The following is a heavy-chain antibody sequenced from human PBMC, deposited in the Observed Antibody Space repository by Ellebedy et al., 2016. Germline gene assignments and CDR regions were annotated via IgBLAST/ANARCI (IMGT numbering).Heavy chain of an antibody. CDR1: GGSISSYY. Sequence: GSLRLSCTVSGGSISSYYWSWIRQPPGKGLEWIGSIYYSGGTNYNPSLRSRVTMSADTSKNQISLKLSSVTAADTAVYYCARAREQGLARGIKYWGQGTLVTVSS. V-gene: IGHV4-59*04. J-gene: IGHJ4*02. CDR2: IYYSGGT. D-gene: IGHD3/OR15-3a*01. CDR3: ARAREQGLARGIKY.